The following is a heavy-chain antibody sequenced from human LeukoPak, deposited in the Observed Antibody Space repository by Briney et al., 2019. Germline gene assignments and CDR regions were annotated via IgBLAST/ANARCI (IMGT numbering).Heavy chain of an antibody. D-gene: IGHD1-7*01. CDR3: ARDQYKYDGNYRYYQHMDV. CDR1: GFTFSSYA. CDR2: ISYDGSNK. Sequence: EGSLRLSCAASGFTFSSYAMHWVRQAPGKGLEWVAVISYDGSNKYYADSVKGRFTISRDNSKNTLYLQMNSLRAEDTAVYYCARDQYKYDGNYRYYQHMDVWGKGTTVTVSS. J-gene: IGHJ6*03. V-gene: IGHV3-30*04.